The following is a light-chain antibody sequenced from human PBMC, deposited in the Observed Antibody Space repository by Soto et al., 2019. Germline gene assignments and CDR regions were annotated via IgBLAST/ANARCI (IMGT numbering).Light chain of an antibody. J-gene: IGKJ2*01. Sequence: DIQMTQSPSSLSASVGDRVTITCRASQSIATYLNWYHHKPGKAPKLLIYTASSLQSGVPSRFSGSGSGTDFTLTIISLQPEDFATYYCQQSYNYPYTFGQGTKLEI. CDR3: QQSYNYPYT. CDR1: QSIATY. V-gene: IGKV1-39*01. CDR2: TAS.